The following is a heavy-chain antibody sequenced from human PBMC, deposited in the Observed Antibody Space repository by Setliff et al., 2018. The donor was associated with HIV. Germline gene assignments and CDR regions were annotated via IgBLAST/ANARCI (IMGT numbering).Heavy chain of an antibody. Sequence: GGSLRLSCAASGFTVSSNYMSWVRQAPGKGLEWVSVIYGGGTTHYADSVKGRFSISRDNSKNTVYLQMNSLRVEDTGVYYCATQTGFYNSHWYDYWGQGTMVTVSS. CDR1: GFTVSSNY. D-gene: IGHD6-13*01. CDR3: ATQTGFYNSHWYDY. CDR2: IYGGGTT. J-gene: IGHJ4*02. V-gene: IGHV3-66*02.